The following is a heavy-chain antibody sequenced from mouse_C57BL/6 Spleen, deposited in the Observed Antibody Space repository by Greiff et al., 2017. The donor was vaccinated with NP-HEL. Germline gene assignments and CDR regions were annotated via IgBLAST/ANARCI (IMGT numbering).Heavy chain of an antibody. CDR1: GYAFTNYL. CDR3: AREANYGGYFDG. D-gene: IGHD1-1*01. Sequence: QVQLQQSGAELVRPGTSVKVSCKASGYAFTNYLIEWVKQRPGQGLEWIGVINPGSGGTNYNEKFKGKATLTADKSSSTAYMQLSSLTSEDSAVYFCAREANYGGYFDGWGTGTTVTVSS. J-gene: IGHJ1*03. CDR2: INPGSGGT. V-gene: IGHV1-54*01.